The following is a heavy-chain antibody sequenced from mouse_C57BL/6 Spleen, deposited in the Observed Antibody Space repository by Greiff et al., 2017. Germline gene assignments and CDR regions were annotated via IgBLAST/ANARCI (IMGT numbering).Heavy chain of an antibody. CDR2: IRNKANGYTT. V-gene: IGHV7-3*01. Sequence: EVQLVESGGGLVQPGGSLSLSCEASGFTFTDYYMSWVRQPPGKALEWLGFIRNKANGYTTEYSASVKGRFTISRDTSQSILYLHMNALRAEDSATYYGARLRTYAMDYWGQGTSVTVSS. J-gene: IGHJ4*01. CDR3: ARLRTYAMDY. CDR1: GFTFTDYY.